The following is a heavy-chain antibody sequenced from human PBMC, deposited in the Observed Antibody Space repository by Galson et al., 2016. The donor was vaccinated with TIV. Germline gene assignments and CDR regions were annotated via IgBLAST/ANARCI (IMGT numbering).Heavy chain of an antibody. CDR2: ISYDRSEE. D-gene: IGHD3-9*01. CDR3: ARAFETYAFDI. CDR1: GFTFGSYD. J-gene: IGHJ3*02. Sequence: SLRLSCAASGFTFGSYDMHWVRQAPGKGLEWVAIISYDRSEEYFAGSVTGRFTISRDNSKNTLYLELNILRAEDTAIYYCARAFETYAFDIWGQATLVTVSS. V-gene: IGHV3-30-3*01.